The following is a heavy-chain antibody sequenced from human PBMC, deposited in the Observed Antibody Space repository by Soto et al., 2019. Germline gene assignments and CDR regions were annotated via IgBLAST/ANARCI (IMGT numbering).Heavy chain of an antibody. J-gene: IGHJ4*02. CDR2: IYYSGST. V-gene: IGHV4-39*01. D-gene: IGHD2-21*02. CDR3: ARQRTSVVTQAYFDS. CDR1: GDSINNRSYY. Sequence: LSLTCTVTGDSINNRSYYWGRIRQPPGKGLEWIGSIYYSGSTYNNPSLKSRVSMSVDTSKNQFSLKLRSVTAADTALYYCARQRTSVVTQAYFDSWGQGSLVTVSS.